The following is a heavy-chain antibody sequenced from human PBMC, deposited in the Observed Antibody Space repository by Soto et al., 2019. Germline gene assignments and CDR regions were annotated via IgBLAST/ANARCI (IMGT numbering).Heavy chain of an antibody. V-gene: IGHV1-18*01. CDR1: GYSFTNYG. CDR2: ISTFNGNT. CDR3: ARDLYGDNSGWYFDL. D-gene: IGHD4-17*01. J-gene: IGHJ2*01. Sequence: QVQLVQSGAEVEKPGASVKVSCKASGYSFTNYGITWVRQAPGQGLEWMGWISTFNGNTNYAQKFQGRVTMTTITSTSTDYMELRSLGSDDTDMYYCARDLYGDNSGWYFDLWCRGPQVTVSS.